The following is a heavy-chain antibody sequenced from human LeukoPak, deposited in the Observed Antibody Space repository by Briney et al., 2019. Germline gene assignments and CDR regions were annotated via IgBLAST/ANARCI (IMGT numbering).Heavy chain of an antibody. CDR1: GFTFSSYS. J-gene: IGHJ3*02. D-gene: IGHD5-18*01. V-gene: IGHV3-21*01. CDR2: ISSSSSYI. Sequence: GGSLRLSCAASGFTFSSYSMNWVRQAPGKGLEWVSSISSSSSYIYYADSVKGRFTISRDNAKNSLYLQMNSLRAEDTAVYYCAREKSSFRGYSYGLDIWGQGTVVTVSS. CDR3: AREKSSFRGYSYGLDI.